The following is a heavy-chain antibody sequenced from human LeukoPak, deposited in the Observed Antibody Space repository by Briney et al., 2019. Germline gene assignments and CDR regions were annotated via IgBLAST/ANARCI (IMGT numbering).Heavy chain of an antibody. CDR2: IIPIFGIA. Sequence: SVTVSCKASGGTFSSYAISWVRQAPGQGLEWMGRIIPIFGIANYAQKFQGRVTITADKSTSTAYMELSSLRSEDTAVYYCARDRTIRLPDWFDPWGQGTLVTVSS. CDR3: ARDRTIRLPDWFDP. D-gene: IGHD1-7*01. V-gene: IGHV1-69*10. J-gene: IGHJ5*02. CDR1: GGTFSSYA.